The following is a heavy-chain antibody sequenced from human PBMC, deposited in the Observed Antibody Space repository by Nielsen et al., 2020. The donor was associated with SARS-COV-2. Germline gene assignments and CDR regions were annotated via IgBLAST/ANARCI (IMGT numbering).Heavy chain of an antibody. CDR2: MSDDGYNK. V-gene: IGHV3-30*14. J-gene: IGHJ6*02. Sequence: GGSLRLSCAAPGFTFNRYAMHWVRQAPGKGLEWIAIMSDDGYNKIYADSVRGRFTISRDDAKNTLYLQMNNVRAGDTAVYYCVREIREVEFTSHYYYGLDVWGQGTTVTVSS. CDR1: GFTFNRYA. D-gene: IGHD1-1*01. CDR3: VREIREVEFTSHYYYGLDV.